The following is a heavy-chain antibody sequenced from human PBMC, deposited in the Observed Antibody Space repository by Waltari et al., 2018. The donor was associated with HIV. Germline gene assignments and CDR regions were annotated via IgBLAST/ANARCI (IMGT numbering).Heavy chain of an antibody. J-gene: IGHJ2*01. CDR2: IYNSGST. CDR3: ARASPYYWYFDL. Sequence: QVQLQESGPGLVKPSETLSLTCTVSGGSISSYYWSWIRQPPGKGLEWIGYIYNSGSTNYNPSLKSRVTISVDTSKNQFSLKLSSVTAADTAVYYCARASPYYWYFDLWGRGTLVTVSS. CDR1: GGSISSYY. V-gene: IGHV4-59*01.